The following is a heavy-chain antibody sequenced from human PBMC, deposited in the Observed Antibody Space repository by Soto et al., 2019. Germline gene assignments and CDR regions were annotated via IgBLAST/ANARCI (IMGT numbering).Heavy chain of an antibody. CDR3: ARNPPGYYDILTGYYIVDIGHWFDP. CDR2: MNPNSGNT. V-gene: IGHV1-8*01. J-gene: IGHJ5*02. Sequence: ASVKVSCKASGYTFTSYDINWVRQATGQGLEWMGWMNPNSGNTGYAQKFQGRVTMTRNTSISTAYMELSSLRSEDTAVYYCARNPPGYYDILTGYYIVDIGHWFDPWGQG. CDR1: GYTFTSYD. D-gene: IGHD3-9*01.